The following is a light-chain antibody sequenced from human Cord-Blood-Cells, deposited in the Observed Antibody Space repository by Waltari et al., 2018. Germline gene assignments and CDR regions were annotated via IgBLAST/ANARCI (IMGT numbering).Light chain of an antibody. CDR3: SSYAGSNNLV. CDR2: EVS. CDR1: SSDAGGYNY. Sequence: QSALTQPPSASGSPGHSVTISCTGTSSDAGGYNYVSWYQQHPGKAAKLMIYEVSKRPSGVPDRFSGSKSGNTASLTVSGLQAEDEAYYYCSSYAGSNNLVFGGGTKLTVL. V-gene: IGLV2-8*01. J-gene: IGLJ2*01.